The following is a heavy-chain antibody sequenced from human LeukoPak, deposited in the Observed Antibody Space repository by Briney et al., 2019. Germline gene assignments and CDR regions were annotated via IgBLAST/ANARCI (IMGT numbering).Heavy chain of an antibody. Sequence: GGSLRLSCAASGFTFTSFRMSWVRQPLGKGLEWVANINQDGTGISYVDSVKGRFTVSTDKAINSLYLQMNSLRPEDTAIYYCASSWESAIDFWGQGTLITVSS. CDR1: GFTFTSFR. J-gene: IGHJ4*02. D-gene: IGHD1-26*01. V-gene: IGHV3-7*01. CDR2: INQDGTGI. CDR3: ASSWESAIDF.